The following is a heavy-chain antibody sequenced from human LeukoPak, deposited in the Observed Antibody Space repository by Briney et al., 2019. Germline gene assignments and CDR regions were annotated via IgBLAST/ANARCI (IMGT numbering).Heavy chain of an antibody. CDR1: GGSISSYY. D-gene: IGHD3-22*01. CDR2: IYYSGST. CDR3: ARHQADSSGYTFDY. V-gene: IGHV4-59*08. Sequence: PSETLSLTCTVSGGSISSYYWSWIRQPPGKGLEWIGYIYYSGSTNYNPSLKSRVTISVDTSKNQFSLKLSSVTAADTAVYYCARHQADSSGYTFDYWGQGTLVTVSS. J-gene: IGHJ4*02.